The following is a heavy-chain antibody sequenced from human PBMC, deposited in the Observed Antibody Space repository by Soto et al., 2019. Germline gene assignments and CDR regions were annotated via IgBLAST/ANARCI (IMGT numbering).Heavy chain of an antibody. D-gene: IGHD2-8*01. V-gene: IGHV1-8*01. CDR2: MNPNSANT. Sequence: QVQLVQSGAEVKKPGASVKVSCKASGYTFTSYDINWVRQATGQGLEWMGWMNPNSANTGYAQKFQGRVTMTKNTPISTAYIELGSLRAEYSGVYYRGGEGVRGIDFWGQGTTVTVSS. CDR1: GYTFTSYD. J-gene: IGHJ6*02. CDR3: GGEGVRGIDF.